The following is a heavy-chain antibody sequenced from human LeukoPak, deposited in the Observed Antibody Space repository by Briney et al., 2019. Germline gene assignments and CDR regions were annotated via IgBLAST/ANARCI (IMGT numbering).Heavy chain of an antibody. D-gene: IGHD5-24*01. Sequence: SGPTLVKPTQTLTLTCTFSGLSLTTNEVAVSWIRQPPGKALEWLALTYWDDEKRYRPSLKDRLTITKDTSKNQVVLTMTNMDPVDTGTYYCAHTRWTRGYFDYWGQGTLVTVSS. CDR3: AHTRWTRGYFDY. V-gene: IGHV2-5*02. CDR2: TYWDDEK. J-gene: IGHJ4*02. CDR1: GLSLTTNEVA.